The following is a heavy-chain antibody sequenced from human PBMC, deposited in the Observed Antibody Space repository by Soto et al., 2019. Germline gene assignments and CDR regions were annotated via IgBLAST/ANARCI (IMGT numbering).Heavy chain of an antibody. CDR1: GASISGFY. CDR2: IYATGTT. Sequence: LSLTCTVSGASISGFYWSWIRKSAGKGLEWIGRIYATGTTGYNPSLKSRVMMSVDTSKKQFSLKLRSVTAADTAVYYCVRDGTKTLRDWFDPWGQGISVTVSS. D-gene: IGHD1-1*01. CDR3: VRDGTKTLRDWFDP. J-gene: IGHJ5*02. V-gene: IGHV4-4*07.